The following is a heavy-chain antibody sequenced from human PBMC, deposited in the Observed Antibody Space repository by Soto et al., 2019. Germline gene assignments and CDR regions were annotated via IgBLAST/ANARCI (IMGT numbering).Heavy chain of an antibody. CDR3: ASAVFGVSNAFDI. V-gene: IGHV4-31*03. CDR1: GGSISSGGYY. D-gene: IGHD3-3*01. Sequence: PSETLSRTCTVSGGSISSGGYYWSWIRQHPGKGLEWIGYIYYSGSTYYNPSLESRVTISVDTSKNQFSLKLSSVTAADTAVYYCASAVFGVSNAFDIWGQGTMVTVS. CDR2: IYYSGST. J-gene: IGHJ3*02.